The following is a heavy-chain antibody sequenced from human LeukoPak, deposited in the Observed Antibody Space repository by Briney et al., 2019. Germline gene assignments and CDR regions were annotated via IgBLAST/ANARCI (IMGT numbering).Heavy chain of an antibody. CDR3: ARHRPFVGFGESRTLTYYYYGMDV. CDR1: GGSISSSSYY. V-gene: IGHV4-39*01. J-gene: IGHJ6*02. D-gene: IGHD3-10*01. CDR2: IYYSGST. Sequence: PSETLSLTCTVSGGSISSSSYYWGWIRQPPGKGLEWIGSIYYSGSTYYNPSLKSRVTISVDTSKNQFSLKLSSVTAADTAVYYCARHRPFVGFGESRTLTYYYYGMDVWGQGTTVTVSS.